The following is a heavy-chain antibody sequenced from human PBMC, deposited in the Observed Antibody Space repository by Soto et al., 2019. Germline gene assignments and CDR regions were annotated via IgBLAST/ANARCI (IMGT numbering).Heavy chain of an antibody. CDR3: TRDIGGKGAY. CDR2: IDEYGSTI. V-gene: IGHV3-74*01. CDR1: GFTFSIYC. Sequence: GSLRLSCAASGFTFSIYCMHWVRQVPGKGLLWVSRIDEYGSTINYADSVKGRFTISRDNARNTLYLEMNSLRAEDTALYYCTRDIGGKGAYWGPGTLVTVSS. J-gene: IGHJ4*02. D-gene: IGHD3-10*01.